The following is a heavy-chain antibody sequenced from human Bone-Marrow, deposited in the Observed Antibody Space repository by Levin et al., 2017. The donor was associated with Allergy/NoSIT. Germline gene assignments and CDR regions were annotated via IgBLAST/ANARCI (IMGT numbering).Heavy chain of an antibody. CDR2: IYYSGST. J-gene: IGHJ3*02. D-gene: IGHD6-13*01. Sequence: ESLKISCTVSGGSISSSSYYWGWIRQPPGKGLEWIGSIYYSGSTYYNPSLKSRVTISVDTSKNQFSLKLSSVTAADTAVYYCARHEKQDDAFDIWGQGTMVTVSS. CDR3: ARHEKQDDAFDI. V-gene: IGHV4-39*01. CDR1: GGSISSSSYY.